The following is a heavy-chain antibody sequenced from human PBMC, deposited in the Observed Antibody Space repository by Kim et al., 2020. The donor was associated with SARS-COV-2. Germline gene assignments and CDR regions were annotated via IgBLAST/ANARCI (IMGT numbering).Heavy chain of an antibody. CDR3: GKGYYYDSSGDY. D-gene: IGHD3-22*01. J-gene: IGHJ4*02. CDR2: ISWNSGSI. CDR1: GFTFDDYA. V-gene: IGHV3-9*01. Sequence: GGSLRLSCAASGFTFDDYAMHWVRQAPGKGLEWVSCISWNSGSIGYADSVKGRFTISRDNAKNSLYLQMNSLRAEDTALYYCGKGYYYDSSGDYGGQGTLVTLSS.